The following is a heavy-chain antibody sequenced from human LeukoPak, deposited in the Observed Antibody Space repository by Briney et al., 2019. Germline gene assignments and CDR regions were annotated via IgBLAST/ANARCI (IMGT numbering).Heavy chain of an antibody. J-gene: IGHJ4*02. CDR1: GYSFTSYW. CDR3: ARQGHNFFDY. CDR2: IDPSDSYT. V-gene: IGHV5-10-1*01. Sequence: RGESLKISCKGSGYSFTSYWISWVRQMPGKGLEWMGRIDPSDSYTNYSPSFQGHVTISADKSISTAYLQWSTLKASDTAMYYCARQGHNFFDYWGQGTRVTVSS.